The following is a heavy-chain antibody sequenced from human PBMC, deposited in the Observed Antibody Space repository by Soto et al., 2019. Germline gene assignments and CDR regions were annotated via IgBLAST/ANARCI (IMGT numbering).Heavy chain of an antibody. CDR3: TRGGNYYDSSGYLRPDYYYYYGLDV. Sequence: PGGSLRLSCAASGFTFSSYGMHWVRQAPGKGLEWVAVISYDGSNKYYADSVKGRFTISRDDSKKIVNLRVNSLRAADTAVYYCTRGGNYYDSSGYLRPDYYYYYGLDVWGQGTRVTVSS. J-gene: IGHJ6*02. V-gene: IGHV3-30*03. CDR2: ISYDGSNK. D-gene: IGHD3-22*01. CDR1: GFTFSSYG.